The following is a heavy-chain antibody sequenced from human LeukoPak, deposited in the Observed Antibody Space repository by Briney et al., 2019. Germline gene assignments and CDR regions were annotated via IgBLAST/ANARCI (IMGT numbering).Heavy chain of an antibody. V-gene: IGHV1-46*01. CDR1: GYTFTSYD. J-gene: IGHJ4*02. Sequence: GASVKVSCKASGYTFTSYDINWVRQAPGQGLEWMGIINPSGGSTTYAQKFQGRVTMTRDTSTSTVHMELSSLRSEDTAVYYCARVSSGYEGSDYWGQGTLVTVSS. CDR2: INPSGGST. CDR3: ARVSSGYEGSDY. D-gene: IGHD5-12*01.